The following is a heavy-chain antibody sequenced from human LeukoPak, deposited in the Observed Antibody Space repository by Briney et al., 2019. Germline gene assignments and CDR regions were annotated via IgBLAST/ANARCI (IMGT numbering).Heavy chain of an antibody. V-gene: IGHV4-31*03. J-gene: IGHJ3*02. CDR3: ARRGGRDDAFDI. CDR1: GGSISSGGYY. D-gene: IGHD3-16*01. Sequence: SETLSLTCTVSGGSISSGGYYWNWIRQHPGKGLDWTGYIYYSGSTYYNPSLKSRLTISVDTSENQFSLNLSSVTAADTAVYYCARRGGRDDAFDIWGQGTMVTVSS. CDR2: IYYSGST.